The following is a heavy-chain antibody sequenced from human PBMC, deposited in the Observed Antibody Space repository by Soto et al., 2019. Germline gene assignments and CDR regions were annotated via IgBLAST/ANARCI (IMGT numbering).Heavy chain of an antibody. V-gene: IGHV3-23*01. CDR3: AKDLNLLWFGELGWFDP. CDR2: ISGSGGST. CDR1: GFTFSSYA. D-gene: IGHD3-10*01. Sequence: GGSLRLSCAASGFTFSSYAMSWVRQAPGKGLEWVSAISGSGGSTYYADSVKGRFTISRDNSKNTLYLQMNSLRAEDTAVYYCAKDLNLLWFGELGWFDPWGQGTLVTVSS. J-gene: IGHJ5*02.